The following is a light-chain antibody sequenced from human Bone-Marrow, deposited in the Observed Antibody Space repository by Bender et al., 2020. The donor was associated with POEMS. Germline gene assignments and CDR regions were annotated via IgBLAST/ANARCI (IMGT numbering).Light chain of an antibody. CDR2: EVS. Sequence: QSALTQPPSASGSPGQSVTISCTGTSSDVGGTNYVSWYQQHPGKVPKVMIYEVSKRPSGVPDRFSGSKSGNTASLNVSGLQADDEADYYCSSYAGSSNYVFGTGTKVTVL. CDR3: SSYAGSSNYV. J-gene: IGLJ1*01. V-gene: IGLV2-8*01. CDR1: SSDVGGTNY.